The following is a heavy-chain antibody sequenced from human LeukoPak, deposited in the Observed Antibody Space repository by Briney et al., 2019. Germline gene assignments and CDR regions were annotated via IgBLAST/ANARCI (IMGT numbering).Heavy chain of an antibody. CDR3: ARDVVWFGAGAFYYYGMDV. Sequence: GGSLRLSCAASGFTFSDYYMSWIRQAPGKGLEWVSYISSSGSTIYYADSVKGRFTISRDNAKNSLYLQMNSLRAEDTAVYYCARDVVWFGAGAFYYYGMDVWGQGTTVTVSS. CDR2: ISSSGSTI. CDR1: GFTFSDYY. V-gene: IGHV3-11*01. J-gene: IGHJ6*02. D-gene: IGHD3-10*01.